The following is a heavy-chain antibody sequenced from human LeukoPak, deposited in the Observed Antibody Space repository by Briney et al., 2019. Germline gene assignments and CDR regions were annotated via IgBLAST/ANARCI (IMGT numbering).Heavy chain of an antibody. V-gene: IGHV3-74*01. Sequence: PGGSLRLSCAASGFTFSSTWMHWVRQAPGKGLVWVSRITSDGSSTIYADSVKGRFTISRDNAKNTLYLQMNSLRAEDTAVYYCARGGMATIFDYWGQGTLVTVSS. CDR2: ITSDGSST. J-gene: IGHJ4*02. D-gene: IGHD5-24*01. CDR3: ARGGMATIFDY. CDR1: GFTFSSTW.